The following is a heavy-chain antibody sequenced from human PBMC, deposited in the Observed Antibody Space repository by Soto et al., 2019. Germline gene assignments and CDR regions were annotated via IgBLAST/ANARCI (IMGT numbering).Heavy chain of an antibody. Sequence: PSDTLSLTCTVSGGSISSGGYYWSWIRQHPGKGLEWIGYIYYSGSTYYNPSLKSRVTISVDTSKNQFSLKLSSVTAADTAVYYCARVSLAYYYGMDVWGQGTTVTVSS. CDR2: IYYSGST. V-gene: IGHV4-31*03. J-gene: IGHJ6*02. CDR3: ARVSLAYYYGMDV. CDR1: GGSISSGGYY.